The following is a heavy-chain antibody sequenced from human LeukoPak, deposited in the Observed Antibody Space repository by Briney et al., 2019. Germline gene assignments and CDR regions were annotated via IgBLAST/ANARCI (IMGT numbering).Heavy chain of an antibody. Sequence: PGGSLRLSCAASGFTFSNYNMNWVRQAQGKGLEWVSSISSSNNYIYYADSVKGRSTISRDNAKNSLYLQMNSLRAEDTAVYYCARRSPNYYFDYWGQGTPVTVSS. CDR2: ISSSNNYI. J-gene: IGHJ4*02. CDR3: ARRSPNYYFDY. CDR1: GFTFSNYN. V-gene: IGHV3-21*01.